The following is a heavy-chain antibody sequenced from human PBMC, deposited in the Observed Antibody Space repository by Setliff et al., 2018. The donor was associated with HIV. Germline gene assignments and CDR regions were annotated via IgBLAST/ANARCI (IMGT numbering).Heavy chain of an antibody. CDR3: AKYTRGGSIFYYMDV. D-gene: IGHD3-3*01. CDR2: INPFGGTT. CDR1: ASRYSFTAYN. J-gene: IGHJ6*03. V-gene: IGHV1-46*01. Sequence: ASVKVSCKASASRYSFTAYNMHWVRQAPGQGLEWMGIINPFGGTTTYAQKFQGRVTMTRDTSTSTVYMELTNLRSEDTAVYFCAKYTRGGSIFYYMDVWGKGTTVTVSS.